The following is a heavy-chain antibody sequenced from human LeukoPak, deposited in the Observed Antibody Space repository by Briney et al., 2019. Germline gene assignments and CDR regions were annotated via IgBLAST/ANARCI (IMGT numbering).Heavy chain of an antibody. V-gene: IGHV1-69*05. Sequence: SVKVSCKASGGTFSSYAISWVRQAPGQGLEWMGRIIPIFATANYPQKFQGRVTINTDESTSAAYMDLSSLRSEDTAVYYCARERLAGDAFDICGQGTMVAVSA. CDR3: ARERLAGDAFDI. J-gene: IGHJ3*02. CDR2: IIPIFATA. CDR1: GGTFSSYA. D-gene: IGHD6-25*01.